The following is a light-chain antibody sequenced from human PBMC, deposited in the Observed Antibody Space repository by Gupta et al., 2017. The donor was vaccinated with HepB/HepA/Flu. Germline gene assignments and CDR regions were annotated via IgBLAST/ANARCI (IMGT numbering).Light chain of an antibody. Sequence: QPALTQPAPVSGSPGQSITISCTGTSSDVGGYNYVSWYQQHPGKAPKLMIYDVSNRPSGVSDRFSGSKSGNTASLTISGLQAEDEADFYCSSDTTSSTVVFGGGTRLTVL. J-gene: IGLJ2*01. V-gene: IGLV2-14*03. CDR1: SSDVGGYNY. CDR2: DVS. CDR3: SSDTTSSTVV.